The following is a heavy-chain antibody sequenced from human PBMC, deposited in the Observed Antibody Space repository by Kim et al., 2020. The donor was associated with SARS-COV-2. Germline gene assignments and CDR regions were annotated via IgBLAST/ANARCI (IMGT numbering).Heavy chain of an antibody. CDR3: AKEKFWSGYFSPGYYYGMDV. V-gene: IGHV3-30*18. CDR2: ISYDGSNK. CDR1: GFTFSSYG. D-gene: IGHD3-3*01. Sequence: GGSLRLSCAASGFTFSSYGMHWVRQAPGKGLEWVAVISYDGSNKYYADSVKGRFTISRDNSKNTLYLQMNSLRAEDTAVYYCAKEKFWSGYFSPGYYYGMDVWGQGTTVTVSS. J-gene: IGHJ6*02.